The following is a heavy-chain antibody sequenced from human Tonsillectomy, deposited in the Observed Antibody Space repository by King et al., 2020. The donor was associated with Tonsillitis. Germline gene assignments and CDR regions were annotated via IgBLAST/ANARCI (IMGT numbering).Heavy chain of an antibody. D-gene: IGHD4-17*01. CDR3: ARRDGALDYYYYGMDV. CDR1: GFTFSSYA. CDR2: ISFYCSNQ. V-gene: IGHV3-30-3*01. Sequence: VQLVESGGGVVQPGRSLRLSCAASGFTFSSYAMHLVRQAPGKGLEWGALISFYCSNQEYADSAQGRFTISRDNSKNRLDLQMNSLRAEDTAVYYCARRDGALDYYYYGMDVWGQGTTVTVSS. J-gene: IGHJ6*02.